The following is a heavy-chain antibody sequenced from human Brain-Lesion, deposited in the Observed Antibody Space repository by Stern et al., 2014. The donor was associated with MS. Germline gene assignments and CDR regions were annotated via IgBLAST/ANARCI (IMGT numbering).Heavy chain of an antibody. CDR1: GYTFSSYD. CDR2: MNPYSGST. CDR3: ARAVRNQLLSEY. D-gene: IGHD2-2*01. V-gene: IGHV1-8*01. Sequence: DQLVESGAEVKKPGASVRVSCKASGYTFSSYDITWVRQASGHGLEWMGWMNPYSGSTGYAQKFKGRVSMTSDPSISTVYMELTSLTSDDTAVYFCARAVRNQLLSEYWGQGTLVTVSS. J-gene: IGHJ4*02.